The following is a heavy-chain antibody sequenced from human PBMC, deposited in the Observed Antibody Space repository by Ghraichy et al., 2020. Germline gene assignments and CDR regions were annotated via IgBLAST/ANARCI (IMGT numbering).Heavy chain of an antibody. CDR3: ARDFAGDGSGLFDY. CDR1: GFTFSSYG. CDR2: IWYDGSNK. D-gene: IGHD3-10*01. V-gene: IGHV3-33*01. J-gene: IGHJ4*02. Sequence: GGSLRLSCAASGFTFSSYGMHWVRQAPGKGLEWVAVIWYDGSNKYYADSVKGRFTISRDNSKNTMYLQMNSLRAEDTAVYYCARDFAGDGSGLFDYWGQGTLVTVSS.